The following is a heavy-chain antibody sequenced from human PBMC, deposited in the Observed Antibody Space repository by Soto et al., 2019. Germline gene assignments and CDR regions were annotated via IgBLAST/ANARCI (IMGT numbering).Heavy chain of an antibody. CDR3: AHAYCSSPSCHPYFYYGMDV. J-gene: IGHJ6*02. Sequence: QITLKESGPTLVKPTQTLTLTCTFSGFSLSTSGVGVGWIRQTPGKALEWLALIYWDDDKRYSPSLKSRLTITKDPSKNQVVLTMTNMDPVDTATYYCAHAYCSSPSCHPYFYYGMDVWGQGTTVTVSS. CDR2: IYWDDDK. D-gene: IGHD2-2*01. CDR1: GFSLSTSGVG. V-gene: IGHV2-5*02.